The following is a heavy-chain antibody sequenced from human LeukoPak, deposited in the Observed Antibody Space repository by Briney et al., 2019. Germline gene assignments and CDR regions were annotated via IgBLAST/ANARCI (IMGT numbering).Heavy chain of an antibody. J-gene: IGHJ6*03. CDR3: AREGGIPTVRFHYFYYIEF. Sequence: NSSETLSLTCTVSGGSINGYYLNWIRQSAGKGLEWIGRMYTSGNADSNPSLKSRVTMSADTSKNQFFLRLTSVTAADTAVYYCAREGGIPTVRFHYFYYIEFWGEGTTVTVSS. D-gene: IGHD3-16*01. CDR1: GGSINGYY. V-gene: IGHV4-4*07. CDR2: MYTSGNA.